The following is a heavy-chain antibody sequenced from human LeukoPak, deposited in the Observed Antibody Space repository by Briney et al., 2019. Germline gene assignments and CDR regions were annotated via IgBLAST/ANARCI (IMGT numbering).Heavy chain of an antibody. CDR1: GYTFTSYA. V-gene: IGHV7-4-1*02. D-gene: IGHD1-7*01. J-gene: IGHJ3*02. CDR2: INTNTGNP. Sequence: ASVKVSCKASGYTFTSYAMNWVRQAPGQGLEWMGWINTNTGNPTYAQGFTGRFVFSLDTSVSTAYLQISSLKAEDTAVYYCARVFSFWNYGPSYAFDIWGQGTMVTVSS. CDR3: ARVFSFWNYGPSYAFDI.